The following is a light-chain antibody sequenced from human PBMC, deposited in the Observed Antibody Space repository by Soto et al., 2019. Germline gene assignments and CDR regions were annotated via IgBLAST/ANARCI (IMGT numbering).Light chain of an antibody. Sequence: DIQMTQSPSSLSASVGDRLAITCRASQSISTNLNWYQQTPGKAPKLLISAASNLQSGVPSRFSGSGSGTHFTLTITTMYPEDFATYYCQQSYSLPWTFGQGTNVEIE. J-gene: IGKJ1*01. CDR2: AAS. V-gene: IGKV1-39*01. CDR3: QQSYSLPWT. CDR1: QSISTN.